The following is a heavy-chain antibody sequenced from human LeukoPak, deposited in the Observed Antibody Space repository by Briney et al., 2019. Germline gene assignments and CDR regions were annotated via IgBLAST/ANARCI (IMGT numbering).Heavy chain of an antibody. J-gene: IGHJ5*02. Sequence: ASVKVSCKASGYTFTSYGISWVRQAPGQGLEWMGWISAYNGNTNYAQKLQGRVTMTTDTSTSTAHMELRSLRSDDTAVYYCARDGFSSNWFDPWGQGTLVTVSS. CDR3: ARDGFSSNWFDP. CDR2: ISAYNGNT. V-gene: IGHV1-18*01. D-gene: IGHD3-3*01. CDR1: GYTFTSYG.